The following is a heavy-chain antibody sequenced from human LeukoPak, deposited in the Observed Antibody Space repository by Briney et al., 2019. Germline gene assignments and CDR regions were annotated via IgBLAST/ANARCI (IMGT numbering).Heavy chain of an antibody. CDR3: AKDFYCSSTSCYLGYPGH. CDR2: ISSSGSTI. D-gene: IGHD2-2*01. J-gene: IGHJ4*02. Sequence: PGGSLRLSCAASGFTFSDYYMSWIRQAPGKGLEWVSYISSSGSTIYYADSVKGRFTISRDNSKNTLYLQMNSLRAEDTAVYYCAKDFYCSSTSCYLGYPGHWGQGTLVTVSS. CDR1: GFTFSDYY. V-gene: IGHV3-11*01.